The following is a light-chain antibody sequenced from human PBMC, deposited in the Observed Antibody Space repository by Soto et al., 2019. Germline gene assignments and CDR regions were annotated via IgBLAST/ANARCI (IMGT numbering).Light chain of an antibody. Sequence: ILLTQSPSSLSASVGDRVTIICRASRGFDTPLAWYQQKPGKAPKLLIYAASNFQSGVPSRFSGSGSGTHFTLTISSLQPEDFATYYCQQLHGYPITFGQGTRLEI. V-gene: IGKV1-9*01. CDR1: RGFDTP. CDR3: QQLHGYPIT. J-gene: IGKJ5*01. CDR2: AAS.